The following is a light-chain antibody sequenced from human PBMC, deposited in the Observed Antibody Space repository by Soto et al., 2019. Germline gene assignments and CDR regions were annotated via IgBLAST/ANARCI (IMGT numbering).Light chain of an antibody. CDR2: SAS. CDR1: QGISHY. J-gene: IGKJ4*01. CDR3: QTYDNAPFA. Sequence: IQMTQSPSSLSASVGDTVTITCRASQGISHYLAWYQQRPGQLPSLLIYSASTLDSGVPSRFSGSGSGTLFTLTITSLRPEDLATYYCQTYDNAPFAFGGGTKVEIK. V-gene: IGKV1-27*01.